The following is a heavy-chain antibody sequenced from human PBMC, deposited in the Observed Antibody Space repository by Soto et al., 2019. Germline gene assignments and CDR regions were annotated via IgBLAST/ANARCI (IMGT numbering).Heavy chain of an antibody. CDR1: GFTFSSYK. D-gene: IGHD1-26*01. V-gene: IGHV3-74*01. CDR2: IDGDGTGT. J-gene: IGHJ4*02. Sequence: EVQLVESGGGLVQPGGSLRLSCAASGFTFSSYKIHWVRQAPGKGLVWVSRIDGDGTGTNYADSVKGRFTISRDNAKNTLYLQMNSLRVEDTAVYYCATLGGPQVGARDYWGQGTLVTVSS. CDR3: ATLGGPQVGARDY.